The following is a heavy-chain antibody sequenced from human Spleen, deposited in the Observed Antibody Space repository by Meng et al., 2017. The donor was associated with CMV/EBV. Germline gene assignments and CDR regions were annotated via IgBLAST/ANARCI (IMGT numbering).Heavy chain of an antibody. V-gene: IGHV3-48*03. Sequence: GESLKISCAASGFTSSSYEMNWVRQAPGKGLEWVSYISSSGSTIYYADSVKGRFTISRDNAKNSLYLQMNSLRAEDTAVYYCARVDDFSYGMDVWGQGTTVTVS. CDR3: ARVDDFSYGMDV. CDR2: ISSSGSTI. J-gene: IGHJ6*02. CDR1: GFTSSSYE. D-gene: IGHD3-3*01.